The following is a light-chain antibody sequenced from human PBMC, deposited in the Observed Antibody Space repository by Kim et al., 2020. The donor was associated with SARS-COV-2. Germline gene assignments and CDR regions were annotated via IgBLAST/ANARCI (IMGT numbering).Light chain of an antibody. CDR1: QSISAW. V-gene: IGKV1-5*03. J-gene: IGKJ2*01. CDR3: HQYSTYPFT. CDR2: GAS. Sequence: ACVGDRVTITCRASQSISAWLAWSLQKPGNAPKLLIHGASTLDSGVPSRFSGNGSGTEFTLTVSSLQPEDFATYYCHQYSTYPFTFGQGTKLEI.